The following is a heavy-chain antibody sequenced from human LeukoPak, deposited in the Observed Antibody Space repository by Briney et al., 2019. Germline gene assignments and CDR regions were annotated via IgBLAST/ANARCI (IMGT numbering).Heavy chain of an antibody. CDR3: ARPYSYGFDY. Sequence: GGSLRLSCAASGCTFSSYAMNWVRQAPGKGLEWVSAISGSGGSTYYADSVKGRFTIPRDNSKNTLYLQMNSLRAEDTAVYYCARPYSYGFDYWGQGTLVTVSS. CDR2: ISGSGGST. D-gene: IGHD5-18*01. V-gene: IGHV3-23*01. J-gene: IGHJ4*02. CDR1: GCTFSSYA.